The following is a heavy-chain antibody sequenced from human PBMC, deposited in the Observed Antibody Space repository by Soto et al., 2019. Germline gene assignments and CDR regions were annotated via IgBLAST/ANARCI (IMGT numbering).Heavy chain of an antibody. V-gene: IGHV4-59*08. Sequence: KGLEWIGYNYYSGCSNYIRSLKSRVTISVDTSKNQFSLKLRSVTAADTAVFFCAEHDFYDSSVDFDFWV. CDR3: AEHDFYDSSVDFDF. CDR2: NYYSGCS. J-gene: IGHJ4*01. D-gene: IGHD3-22*01.